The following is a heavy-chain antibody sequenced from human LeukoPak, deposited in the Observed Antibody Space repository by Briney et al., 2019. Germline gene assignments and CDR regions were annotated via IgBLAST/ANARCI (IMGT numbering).Heavy chain of an antibody. J-gene: IGHJ4*02. CDR2: IWYDGSNK. D-gene: IGHD6-19*01. Sequence: SGRSLRLSCAASGFTFRNHGMHWVRQAPGKGLEWVAVIWYDGSNKYYAYSVKGRFTVSRDNSKNTLYLQMNSLRAEDTAVYYCARDRSVDYFDYWGQGILVTVSS. CDR1: GFTFRNHG. V-gene: IGHV3-33*01. CDR3: ARDRSVDYFDY.